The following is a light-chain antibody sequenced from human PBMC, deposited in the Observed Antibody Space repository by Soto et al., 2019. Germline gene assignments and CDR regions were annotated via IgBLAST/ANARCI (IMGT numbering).Light chain of an antibody. CDR3: SSYAGSSNV. Sequence: QSALTQPASVSGSPGQAITISCTGTSSDGDTYNYVSWYQQHPGKAPKLMIYEVNKRPSGVPDRFSGSKSGNTASLTVSGLQAEDEADYYCSSYAGSSNVFGTGTKLTVL. CDR2: EVN. J-gene: IGLJ1*01. V-gene: IGLV2-8*01. CDR1: SSDGDTYNY.